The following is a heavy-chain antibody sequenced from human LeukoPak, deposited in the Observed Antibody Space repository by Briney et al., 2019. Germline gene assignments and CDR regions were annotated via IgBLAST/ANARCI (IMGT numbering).Heavy chain of an antibody. V-gene: IGHV3-13*01. J-gene: IGHJ6*04. CDR1: GFTFSNYD. D-gene: IGHD3-10*01. CDR2: IGPAGDT. Sequence: GGSLRLSCAASGFTFSNYDMHWVRQVTGKGLEWVSAIGPAGDTFYPDSVKGRFTVSRENAKNSLYLQMNSLRVEDTAVYYCARANYGSGSNYYYGLDVWGEGTTVTVSS. CDR3: ARANYGSGSNYYYGLDV.